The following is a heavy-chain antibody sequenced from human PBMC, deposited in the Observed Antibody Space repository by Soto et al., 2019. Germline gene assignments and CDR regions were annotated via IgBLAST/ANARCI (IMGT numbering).Heavy chain of an antibody. CDR3: ARDLWGYCGTDCYPLDV. J-gene: IGHJ6*01. Sequence: SETLSLTCPVSGGSIRSGHYYLSGLRQPPGKGLERSGHIYNTGSTVYNTSFKSRDTITVDTSTHQISLKLKDVTAADTAVYYCARDLWGYCGTDCYPLDVWGQGTTVTVSS. D-gene: IGHD2-21*02. V-gene: IGHV4-30-4*01. CDR2: IYNTGST. CDR1: GGSIRSGHYY.